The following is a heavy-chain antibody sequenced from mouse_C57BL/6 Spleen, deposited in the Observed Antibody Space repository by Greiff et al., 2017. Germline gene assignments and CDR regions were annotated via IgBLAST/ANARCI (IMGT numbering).Heavy chain of an antibody. CDR3: ARDGHYYGSSYDY. J-gene: IGHJ2*01. D-gene: IGHD1-1*01. CDR1: GYTFTSYW. CDR2: IYPGSGST. V-gene: IGHV1-55*01. Sequence: QVQLKQPGAELVKPGASVKMSCKASGYTFTSYWITWVKQRPGQGLEWIGDIYPGSGSTNYNEKFKSKATLTVDTSSSTAYMPLSSLTSEDSAVYYCARDGHYYGSSYDYWGQGTTLTVSS.